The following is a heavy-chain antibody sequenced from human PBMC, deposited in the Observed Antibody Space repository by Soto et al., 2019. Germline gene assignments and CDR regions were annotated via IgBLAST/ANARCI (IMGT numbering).Heavy chain of an antibody. Sequence: EVQLVESGGGLVQPGGSLRLSCAASGFTFSNAWMNWVRQAPGKGLEWVGRIKSKTDGGTTDYAAPVKGRFTISRDDSKNTLYLQMNSLKTEDTAVYYCTNSKYDFWSGYYHDYWGQGTLVTVSS. CDR1: GFTFSNAW. CDR2: IKSKTDGGTT. J-gene: IGHJ4*02. D-gene: IGHD3-3*01. V-gene: IGHV3-15*07. CDR3: TNSKYDFWSGYYHDY.